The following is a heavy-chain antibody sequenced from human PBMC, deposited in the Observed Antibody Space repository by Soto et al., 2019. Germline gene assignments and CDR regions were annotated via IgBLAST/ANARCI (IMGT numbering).Heavy chain of an antibody. CDR3: ARVAGGYSYCYFGATDY. CDR1: GGTFSSYT. J-gene: IGHJ4*02. V-gene: IGHV1-69*02. D-gene: IGHD5-18*01. CDR2: IIPILGIA. Sequence: QVQLVQSGAEVKKPGSSVKVSCKASGGTFSSYTISWVRQAPGQGLEWMGRIIPILGIANYAQKFQGRVTITADKSTNTAYMKLSSLRSEDTAVYYCARVAGGYSYCYFGATDYRAQGTVVTVSS.